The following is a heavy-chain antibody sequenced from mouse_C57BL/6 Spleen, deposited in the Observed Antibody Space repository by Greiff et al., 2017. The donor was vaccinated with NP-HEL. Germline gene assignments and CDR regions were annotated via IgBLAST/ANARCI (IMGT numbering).Heavy chain of an antibody. CDR1: GFTFSDYY. D-gene: IGHD1-1*01. CDR3: AREHYYGSSYVYAMDY. J-gene: IGHJ4*01. V-gene: IGHV5-16*01. Sequence: EVKLVESEGGLVQPGSSMKLSCTASGFTFSDYYMAWVRQVPEKGLEWVANINHDGSSTYYLDSLKSRFIISRDNAKNILYLQMSSLKSEDTATYYCAREHYYGSSYVYAMDYWGQGTSVTVSS. CDR2: INHDGSST.